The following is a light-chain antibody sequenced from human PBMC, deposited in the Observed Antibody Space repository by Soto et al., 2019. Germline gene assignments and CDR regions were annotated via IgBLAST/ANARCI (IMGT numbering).Light chain of an antibody. V-gene: IGKV3-11*01. CDR2: AAS. J-gene: IGKJ5*01. Sequence: EIVFTHSLAALALSPCERDTLSFSASRNISFDLAWHRQTPGPAPRPLIHAASTGATAIPARFSASGSGTDFPLTLRSLEPEDFAVYYCQQRSNWTRITFGQGTRLE. CDR1: RNISFD. CDR3: QQRSNWTRIT.